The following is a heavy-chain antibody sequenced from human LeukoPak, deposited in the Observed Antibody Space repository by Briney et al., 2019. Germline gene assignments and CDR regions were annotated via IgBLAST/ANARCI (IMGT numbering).Heavy chain of an antibody. CDR2: IYTSGST. J-gene: IGHJ6*03. Sequence: PSETLSLTCTVSDGSISSYYWSWIRQPPGKGLEWIGYIYTSGSTNYNPSLESRVTISVDTSNSQFSLELSSVTAADTAVYYCAEAAYYYYYMDVWGKGTTVTVSS. D-gene: IGHD6-13*01. V-gene: IGHV4-4*09. CDR1: DGSISSYY. CDR3: AEAAYYYYYMDV.